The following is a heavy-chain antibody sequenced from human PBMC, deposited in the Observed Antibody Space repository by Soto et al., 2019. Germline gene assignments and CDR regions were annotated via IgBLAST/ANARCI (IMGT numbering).Heavy chain of an antibody. CDR1: GYTFTNYW. V-gene: IGHV5-51*01. CDR3: ARVYSGTYYLLDS. Sequence: GESLQISCKASGYTFTNYWIGCVRQMPGKGLEWMGIIYPRDSEARYSLSFEGQVAISADKSITTAYLHWGSLKASDSGIYYCARVYSGTYYLLDSWGEGTLVTVSS. J-gene: IGHJ4*02. CDR2: IYPRDSEA. D-gene: IGHD1-26*01.